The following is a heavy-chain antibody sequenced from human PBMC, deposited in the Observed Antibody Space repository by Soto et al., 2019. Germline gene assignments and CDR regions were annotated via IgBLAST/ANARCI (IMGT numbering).Heavy chain of an antibody. Sequence: GGSLRLSCAAPGFTLSHYDIHWVRQAPGKGLEWVSVISYDGSNKYYADSVKGRFTISRDNSKDTLYLQMNSLRAEDTALYYCSRISGADSPPPDFWGQGTLVTVSS. CDR2: ISYDGSNK. V-gene: IGHV3-30*03. CDR3: SRISGADSPPPDF. D-gene: IGHD6-19*01. J-gene: IGHJ4*02. CDR1: GFTLSHYD.